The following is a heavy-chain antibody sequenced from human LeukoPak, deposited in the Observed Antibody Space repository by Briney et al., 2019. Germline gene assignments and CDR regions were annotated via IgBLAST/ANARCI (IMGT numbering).Heavy chain of an antibody. V-gene: IGHV1-18*01. D-gene: IGHD2-2*01. Sequence: ASVKVSCKASGYTFTSYGISWVRQAPGQGLEWMGWISAYNGNTNYAQKLQGRVTMTTDTSTSTAYMELRSLRSDGTAVYYCARHRRYCSSTSCVFDYWGQGTLVTVSS. CDR1: GYTFTSYG. J-gene: IGHJ4*02. CDR2: ISAYNGNT. CDR3: ARHRRYCSSTSCVFDY.